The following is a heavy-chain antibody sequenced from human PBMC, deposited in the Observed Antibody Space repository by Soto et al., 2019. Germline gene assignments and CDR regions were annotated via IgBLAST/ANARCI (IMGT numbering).Heavy chain of an antibody. CDR2: IVVGSGNT. Sequence: GASVKVSCKASGFTFTSSAVQWVRQARGQRLEWIGWIVVGSGNTNYAQKFQERVTITRDMSTSTAYMELSSLRSEDTAAYYCAAPPSTLTPWDVWGQGTTVTVSS. CDR3: AAPPSTLTPWDV. V-gene: IGHV1-58*01. CDR1: GFTFTSSA. J-gene: IGHJ6*02.